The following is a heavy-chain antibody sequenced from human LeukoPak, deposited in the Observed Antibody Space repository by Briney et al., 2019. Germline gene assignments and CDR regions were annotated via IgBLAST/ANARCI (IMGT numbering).Heavy chain of an antibody. CDR1: GFTVSSNY. CDR3: ARDSSDSSSWHGYFDY. Sequence: GGSLRLSCAACGFTVSSNYMSWVRQAPGKGLEWVSVIYSGGATFYADSVKGRFTISRDNSKNTLYLQMNSLRAEDTAVYYCARDSSDSSSWHGYFDYWGQGTLVTVSS. D-gene: IGHD6-13*01. V-gene: IGHV3-66*01. J-gene: IGHJ4*02. CDR2: IYSGGAT.